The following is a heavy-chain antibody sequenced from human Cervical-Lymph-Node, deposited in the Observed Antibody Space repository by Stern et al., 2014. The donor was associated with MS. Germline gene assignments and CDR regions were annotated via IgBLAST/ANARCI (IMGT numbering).Heavy chain of an antibody. CDR3: ARDYEDTSMLFDH. V-gene: IGHV3-30*03. D-gene: IGHD2-8*01. CDR1: GFTFSSYG. Sequence: VHLVESGGAVVQPGRSLRLSCAASGFTFSSYGMHWVRQAPGKGLEWVTDISYDGNHQYYAASVKGRFTISRDNSKNTLHLQMNSVTPDDTAIYYCARDYEDTSMLFDHWGQGTLVTVSS. CDR2: ISYDGNHQ. J-gene: IGHJ4*02.